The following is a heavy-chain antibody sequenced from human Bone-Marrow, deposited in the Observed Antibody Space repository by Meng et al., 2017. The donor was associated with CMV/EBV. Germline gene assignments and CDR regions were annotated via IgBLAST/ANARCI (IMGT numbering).Heavy chain of an antibody. CDR1: GGTFSSYT. J-gene: IGHJ6*02. CDR2: INPSGGST. CDR3: ARAPLTRLYYYYGMDV. Sequence: ASVKVSCKASGGTFSSYTISWVRQAPGQGLEWMGIINPSGGSTSYAQKFQGRVTMTRDTSTSTVYMELSSLRSEDTAVYYCARAPLTRLYYYYGMDVWGQGTTVTVSS. D-gene: IGHD6-25*01. V-gene: IGHV1-46*01.